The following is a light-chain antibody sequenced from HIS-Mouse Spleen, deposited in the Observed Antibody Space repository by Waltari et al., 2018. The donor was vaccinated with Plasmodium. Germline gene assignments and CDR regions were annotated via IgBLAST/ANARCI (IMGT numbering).Light chain of an antibody. CDR2: EVS. J-gene: IGLJ2*01. CDR1: SSDVGGYTY. V-gene: IGLV2-8*01. Sequence: QSALTQPPSASGSPGQSVTISCTGTSSDVGGYTYVSWYQQHPGKAPKLMIDEVSERPSGVPDRFSGSKSGNTASLTVSGLQAEDEADYYCSSYAGSNNFVVFGGGTKLTVL. CDR3: SSYAGSNNFVV.